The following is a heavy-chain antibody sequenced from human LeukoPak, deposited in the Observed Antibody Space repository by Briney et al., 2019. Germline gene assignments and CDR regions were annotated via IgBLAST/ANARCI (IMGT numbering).Heavy chain of an antibody. Sequence: ASVKVSCKVSGYTLTELSMHWVRQAPGKGLEWMGGFDPEDGETIYAQKFQGRVTMTEDTSTDTAYMELSSLRSEDAAVYYCATDSYDSSGSLDYWGQGTLVTVSS. D-gene: IGHD3-22*01. J-gene: IGHJ4*02. CDR1: GYTLTELS. V-gene: IGHV1-24*01. CDR3: ATDSYDSSGSLDY. CDR2: FDPEDGET.